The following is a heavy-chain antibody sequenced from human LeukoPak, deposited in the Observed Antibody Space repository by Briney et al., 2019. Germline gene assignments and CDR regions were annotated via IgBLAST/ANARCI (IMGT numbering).Heavy chain of an antibody. V-gene: IGHV3-23*01. CDR2: IDSGGRT. J-gene: IGHJ4*02. CDR1: GFTFSTYS. Sequence: LGGSLRLSCAASGFTFSTYSMSWVRQAPGKGLEWVSNIDSGGRTYFADSVKGRFTISRDDAKNSLYLQMNSLRVEDTAFYYCAKDNRRHYTSGPNPDSLHWGQGALVTVSS. CDR3: AKDNRRHYTSGPNPDSLH. D-gene: IGHD6-19*01.